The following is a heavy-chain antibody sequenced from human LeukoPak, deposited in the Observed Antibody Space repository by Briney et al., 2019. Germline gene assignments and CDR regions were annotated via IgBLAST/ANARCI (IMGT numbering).Heavy chain of an antibody. CDR2: IDPSDSYT. CDR3: ARLPGIAAAGTGYYYGMDV. J-gene: IGHJ6*04. CDR1: GYSFTSYW. D-gene: IGHD6-13*01. V-gene: IGHV5-10-1*01. Sequence: GESLKISCKGSGYSFTSYWISWVRQMPGKGLEWMGRIDPSDSYTNYSPSFLGHVTISADKSISTAYLQWSSLKASDTAMYYCARLPGIAAAGTGYYYGMDVWGKGTTVTVSS.